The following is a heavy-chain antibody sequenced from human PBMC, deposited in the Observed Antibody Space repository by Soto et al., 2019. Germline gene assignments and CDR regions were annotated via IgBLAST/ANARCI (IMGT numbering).Heavy chain of an antibody. CDR2: IYHSEST. V-gene: IGHV4-59*01. CDR3: ARGQPYTSGWYYFDY. J-gene: IGHJ4*02. D-gene: IGHD6-19*01. CDR1: GGSISSYY. Sequence: SETLSLTCTVSGGSISSYYWNWIRQPPGKGLEWIGYIYHSESTNYTPSLKSRVTMSLDTSKNQFSLKLSSVTAADTAVYYCARGQPYTSGWYYFDYWGQGTLVTVSS.